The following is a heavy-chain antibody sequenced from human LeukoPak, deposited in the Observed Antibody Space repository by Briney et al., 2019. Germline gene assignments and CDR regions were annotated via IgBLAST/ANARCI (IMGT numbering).Heavy chain of an antibody. Sequence: GGSLRLSCVASGFTFSNYEINWVRQAPGKGLEWVSYIDRSATTTYYADSAKGRLTISRDSAKNSVSLQMNSLRTEDTAVYYCARAPGSTAAHHFYAMDVWGKGTTVIVSS. CDR1: GFTFSNYE. D-gene: IGHD6-6*01. CDR2: IDRSATTT. CDR3: ARAPGSTAAHHFYAMDV. J-gene: IGHJ6*04. V-gene: IGHV3-48*03.